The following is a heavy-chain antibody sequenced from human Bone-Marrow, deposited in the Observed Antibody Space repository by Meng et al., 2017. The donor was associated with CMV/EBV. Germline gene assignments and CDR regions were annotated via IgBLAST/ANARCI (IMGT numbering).Heavy chain of an antibody. CDR1: GFTFSSYG. Sequence: GGSLRLSCAAFGFTFSSYGMHWVRQAQGKGLEWVAFIRYDGSNKYYADSVKGRFTISRANYKNTLYLKMNSLRAEDTAVYYCGRDGVGDYYDSSGEGFDYWGQGTLVTVSS. V-gene: IGHV3-30*02. J-gene: IGHJ4*02. D-gene: IGHD3-22*01. CDR2: IRYDGSNK. CDR3: GRDGVGDYYDSSGEGFDY.